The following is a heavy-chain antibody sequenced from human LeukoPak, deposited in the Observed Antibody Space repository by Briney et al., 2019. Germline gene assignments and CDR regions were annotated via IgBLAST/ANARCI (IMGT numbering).Heavy chain of an antibody. CDR1: GFTFSDYY. CDR2: IDSSGDVI. CDR3: AKGTHSSSWHWFDP. D-gene: IGHD6-13*01. Sequence: GGSLRLSCAASGFTFSDYYVTWIRQAPGKGLEWLSYIDSSGDVIYYADSVKGRFTISRDNAKNSVFLQMNSLRAEDTAVYYCAKGTHSSSWHWFDPWGQGTLVTVSS. J-gene: IGHJ5*02. V-gene: IGHV3-11*01.